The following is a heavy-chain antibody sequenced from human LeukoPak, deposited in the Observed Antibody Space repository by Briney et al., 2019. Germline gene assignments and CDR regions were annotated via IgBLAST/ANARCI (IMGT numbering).Heavy chain of an antibody. CDR3: AKDHGYIVVVPAYYFDY. V-gene: IGHV3-30*18. Sequence: PGRSLRLSCAASGFTFSSHGMHWVRQAPGKGLEWVAVISYDGSNKYYADSVKGRFTISRDNSKNTLYLQMNSLRAEDTAVYYCAKDHGYIVVVPAYYFDYWGQGTLVTVSS. J-gene: IGHJ4*02. CDR2: ISYDGSNK. D-gene: IGHD2-2*01. CDR1: GFTFSSHG.